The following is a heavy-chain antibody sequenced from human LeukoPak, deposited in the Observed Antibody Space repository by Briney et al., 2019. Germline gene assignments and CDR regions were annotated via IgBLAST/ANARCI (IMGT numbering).Heavy chain of an antibody. V-gene: IGHV4-59*01. CDR1: GGSISSYY. CDR3: ARVSYDILTGYPNWFDP. Sequence: SETLSLTCTVSGGSISSYYWSWIRQPPGKGLEWIGYIYYSGSTNYNPSLKSRVTISVDTSKNQFSLKLSSVTAADTAVYYCARVSYDILTGYPNWFDPWGQGTLVTVS. D-gene: IGHD3-9*01. CDR2: IYYSGST. J-gene: IGHJ5*02.